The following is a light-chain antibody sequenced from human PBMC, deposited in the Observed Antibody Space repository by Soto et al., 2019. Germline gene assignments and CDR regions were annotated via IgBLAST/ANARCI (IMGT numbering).Light chain of an antibody. CDR2: KAS. CDR3: QQYSTYSWT. CDR1: QSISSW. V-gene: IGKV1-5*03. Sequence: DIQMTQSPSTLSASVGDRVTITCRASQSISSWLAWYQQKPGKAPKLLIYKASNLESGVPSRFSGSGSGTEFTLTSSSLQPDDFATYYCQQYSTYSWTFGQGTQVEIK. J-gene: IGKJ1*01.